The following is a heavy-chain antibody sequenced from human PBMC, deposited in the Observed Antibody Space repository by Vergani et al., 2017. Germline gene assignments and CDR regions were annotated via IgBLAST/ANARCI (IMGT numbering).Heavy chain of an antibody. CDR3: AREGSSGPSSSWFDP. D-gene: IGHD3-22*01. Sequence: VQLLESGGDLVQPGGSLRLSCTASGFIFSTYAMSWVRQAPGKGLEWIGYIYYSGSTNYNPSLKSRVTISVDTSKNQFSLKLSSVTAADTAVYYCAREGSSGPSSSWFDPWGQGTLVTVSS. J-gene: IGHJ5*02. V-gene: IGHV4-59*01. CDR1: GFIFSTYA. CDR2: IYYSGST.